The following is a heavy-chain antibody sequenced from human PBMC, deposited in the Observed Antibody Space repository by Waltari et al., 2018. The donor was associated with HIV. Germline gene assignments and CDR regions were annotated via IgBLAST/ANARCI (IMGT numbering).Heavy chain of an antibody. CDR1: GGTVSSSD. J-gene: IGHJ6*02. D-gene: IGHD3-22*01. Sequence: QVQLVQSGAEVKKPGSSVKVSCKASGGTVSSSDISWVRQAPGQGLEWMGAIIPLFGEANYAQKFQGRLTITADESTSTAYMELSSLRSEDTAVYYCARVPDRSGYQRYAMDVWGQGTTVTAS. V-gene: IGHV1-69*01. CDR3: ARVPDRSGYQRYAMDV. CDR2: IIPLFGEA.